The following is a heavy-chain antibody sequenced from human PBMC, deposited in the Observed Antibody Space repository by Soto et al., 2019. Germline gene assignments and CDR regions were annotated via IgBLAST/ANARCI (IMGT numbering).Heavy chain of an antibody. V-gene: IGHV1-8*01. J-gene: IGHJ4*02. D-gene: IGHD6-19*01. Sequence: GTSVKVSCKASGYTFTSYDINWVRQATGQGLEWMGWMNPNSGNTGYAQKFQGRVTMTRNTSISTAYMELSSLRSEDTAVYYCARELGGSIAVAGNGYWGQGTLVTVSS. CDR2: MNPNSGNT. CDR3: ARELGGSIAVAGNGY. CDR1: GYTFTSYD.